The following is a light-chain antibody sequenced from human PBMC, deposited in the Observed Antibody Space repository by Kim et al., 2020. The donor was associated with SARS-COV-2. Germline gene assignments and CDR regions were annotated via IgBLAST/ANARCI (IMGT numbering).Light chain of an antibody. CDR3: QQYYGDPYT. Sequence: RATINCKSSRSVLYSSNNKNYLSWYQQRPGQPPKLLSYCASNRKSGVPDRFSGSGTGTDFTLTISSLQAEDAAIYYCQQYYGDPYTFGQGTKLEI. CDR2: CAS. J-gene: IGKJ2*01. CDR1: RSVLYSSNNKNY. V-gene: IGKV4-1*01.